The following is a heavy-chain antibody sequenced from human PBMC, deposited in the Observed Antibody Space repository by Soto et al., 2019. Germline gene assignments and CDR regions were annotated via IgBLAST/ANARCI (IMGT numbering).Heavy chain of an antibody. V-gene: IGHV1-18*01. CDR1: GYTSTSYG. CDR3: AGDDVGRSILDL. D-gene: IGHD3-3*02. CDR2: ISIYNGNT. Sequence: QVQLVQSGAEVKKPGASVKVSCKASGYTSTSYGISWVRQAPGQGLEWMGWISIYNGNTNYAQRLQGRVTMTTDTSTSTAYMELRSLKSDDSAVYYCAGDDVGRSILDLWGQGTLVTVSS. J-gene: IGHJ4*02.